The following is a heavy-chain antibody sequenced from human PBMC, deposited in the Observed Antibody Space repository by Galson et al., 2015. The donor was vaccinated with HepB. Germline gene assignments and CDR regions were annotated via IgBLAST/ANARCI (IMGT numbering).Heavy chain of an antibody. CDR1: RYTFTNYP. Sequence: SVKVSCKASRYTFTNYPIHWVRQAPGQGLEWMAWINTDNGNTKYLQKVQDRVTITGDTSAGTAYMEISSLTSEDTAVYYCARWRFGEFDYYFDYWGQGTLVTVSS. J-gene: IGHJ4*02. D-gene: IGHD3-10*01. CDR3: ARWRFGEFDYYFDY. V-gene: IGHV1-3*04. CDR2: INTDNGNT.